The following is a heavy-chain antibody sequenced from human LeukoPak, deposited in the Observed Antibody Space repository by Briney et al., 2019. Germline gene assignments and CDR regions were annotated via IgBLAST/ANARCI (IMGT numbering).Heavy chain of an antibody. V-gene: IGHV1-24*01. CDR1: GYTLTELS. D-gene: IGHD5-18*01. Sequence: ASVKVSCKISGYTLTELSMHWVRQAPGKGLERMGGFDPEDGETIYAQKFQGRVTMTEDTSTDTAYMELSSLRSEDTAVYYCATGGATAMGGYYFDYWGQGTLVTVSS. CDR3: ATGGATAMGGYYFDY. J-gene: IGHJ4*02. CDR2: FDPEDGET.